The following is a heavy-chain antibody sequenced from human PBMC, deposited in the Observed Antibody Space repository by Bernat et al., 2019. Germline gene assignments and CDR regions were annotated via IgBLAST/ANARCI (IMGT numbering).Heavy chain of an antibody. Sequence: EVQLVESGGGLVQPGGSLRLSCAASGFTFSDHFMDWVRQAPGKGLEWVGRTRVKRGSFTTEYAASVKGRFSISRDDSKNSVYLQMNSLKTEDTAVYYCARVSMGGYYYFDYWGQGTLVTVSS. D-gene: IGHD3-22*01. J-gene: IGHJ4*02. CDR1: GFTFSDHF. CDR2: TRVKRGSFTT. CDR3: ARVSMGGYYYFDY. V-gene: IGHV3-72*01.